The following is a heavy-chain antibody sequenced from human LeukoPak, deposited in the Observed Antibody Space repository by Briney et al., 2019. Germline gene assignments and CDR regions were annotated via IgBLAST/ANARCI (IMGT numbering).Heavy chain of an antibody. D-gene: IGHD3-22*01. J-gene: IGHJ4*02. V-gene: IGHV3-66*01. CDR1: GFTVSSNY. CDR3: ARESYYYDSSGYYPASGYFDY. CDR2: IYSGGST. Sequence: PGGSLRLSCAASGFTVSSNYMSWVRQAPGKGLEWVSVIYSGGSTYYADSVKGRFTISRDNSKNTLYLQMNSLRAEDTAVYYCARESYYYDSSGYYPASGYFDYWGQGTLVTVSS.